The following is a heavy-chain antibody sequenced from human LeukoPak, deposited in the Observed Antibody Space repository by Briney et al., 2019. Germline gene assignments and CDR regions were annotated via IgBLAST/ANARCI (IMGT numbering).Heavy chain of an antibody. D-gene: IGHD3-9*01. CDR1: GFTFSSYG. V-gene: IGHV3-30*02. CDR3: AKDALRYFDWPGSTIDY. Sequence: GGSLRLSCAASGFTFSSYGMHWVRQAPGKGLEWVAFIRYDGSNKYYADSVKGRFTISRDNSKNTLYLQMNSLRAEDTAVYYCAKDALRYFDWPGSTIDYWGQGTLVTVSS. J-gene: IGHJ4*02. CDR2: IRYDGSNK.